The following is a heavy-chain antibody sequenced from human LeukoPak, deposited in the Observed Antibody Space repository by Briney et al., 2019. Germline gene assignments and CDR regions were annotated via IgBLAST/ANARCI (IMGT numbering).Heavy chain of an antibody. V-gene: IGHV1-69*01. CDR3: ARDAPLSNFGY. CDR1: GGTFSSYA. J-gene: IGHJ4*02. Sequence: GASVKVSCKASGGTFSSYAISWVRQAPEQGLEWMGGIIPIFGTANYAQKFQGRVTITADESTSTAYMELSSLRSEDTAVYYCARDAPLSNFGYWGQGTLVAVSS. D-gene: IGHD3-3*02. CDR2: IIPIFGTA.